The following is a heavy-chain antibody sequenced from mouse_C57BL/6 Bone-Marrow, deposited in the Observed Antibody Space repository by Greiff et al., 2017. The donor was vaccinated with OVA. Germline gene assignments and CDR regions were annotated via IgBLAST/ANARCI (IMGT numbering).Heavy chain of an antibody. CDR1: GYTFTSYD. J-gene: IGHJ4*01. D-gene: IGHD2-4*01. Sequence: VQLQQSGPELVKPGASVKLSCKASGYTFTSYDINWVKQRPGQGLEWIGWIYPRDGSTKYNEKFKGKATLTVDTSSSTAYMELHSLTSEDSAVYFCARDGVGDYDDGYAMDYWGQGTSVTVSS. CDR3: ARDGVGDYDDGYAMDY. CDR2: IYPRDGST. V-gene: IGHV1-85*01.